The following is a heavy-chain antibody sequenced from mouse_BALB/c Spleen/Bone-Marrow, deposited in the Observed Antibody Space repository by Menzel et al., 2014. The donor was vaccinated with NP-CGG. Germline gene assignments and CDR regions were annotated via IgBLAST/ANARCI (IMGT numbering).Heavy chain of an antibody. Sequence: EVQLQQPGAELVKPGASVKLSCTASGFNIKDTYMHWVKQRPEQGLEWIGRIDPANGNIKYDPKFQGKATITADTSSNTAYLQLSSLTSEDTAVYYCAPYYYGRWFANWGQGTLSLSLQ. CDR3: APYYYGRWFAN. J-gene: IGHJ3*01. V-gene: IGHV14-3*02. D-gene: IGHD1-1*01. CDR2: IDPANGNI. CDR1: GFNIKDTY.